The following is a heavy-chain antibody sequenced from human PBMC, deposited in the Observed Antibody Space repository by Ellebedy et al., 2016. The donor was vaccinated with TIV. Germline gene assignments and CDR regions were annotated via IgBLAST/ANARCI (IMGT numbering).Heavy chain of an antibody. J-gene: IGHJ4*02. CDR2: LNPSGGST. CDR1: GYTFTGYY. CDR3: ASQQLVTIDY. D-gene: IGHD6-13*01. V-gene: IGHV1-46*01. Sequence: AASVKVSCKASGYTFTGYYIHWVRQAPGQGLEWMGILNPSGGSTSYAQKFQARVTMTRDTSTSTVYMELSSLKSEDTAVYYCASQQLVTIDYWGQGTLVTVSS.